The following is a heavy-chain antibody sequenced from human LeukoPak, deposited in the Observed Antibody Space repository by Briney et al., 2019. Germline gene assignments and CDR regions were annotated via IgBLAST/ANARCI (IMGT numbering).Heavy chain of an antibody. CDR1: GGSISSSSYY. CDR3: ARPASYYYGYFDY. V-gene: IGHV4-39*01. Sequence: PSETLSLTCTVSGGSISSSSYYWGWIRQPPGKGLEWIGSIYYSGSTYYNPSLKSRVTISVDTSKNQFSLKLSSVTAADTAVYYCARPASYYYGYFDYWGQGTLVTVSS. CDR2: IYYSGST. J-gene: IGHJ4*02. D-gene: IGHD3-22*01.